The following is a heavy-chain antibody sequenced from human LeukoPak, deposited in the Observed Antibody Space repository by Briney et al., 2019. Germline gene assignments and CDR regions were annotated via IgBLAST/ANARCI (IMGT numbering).Heavy chain of an antibody. CDR3: ASSRYSSYFDY. D-gene: IGHD6-13*01. CDR2: IIPIFGAA. Sequence: GASVKVSCKTSGGTFSRYAISWVRQAPGQGLEWMGGIIPIFGAANYAQKFQGRVTITADESTSTAYMELSSLRSEDTAVYYCASSRYSSYFDYWGQGTLVTVSS. V-gene: IGHV1-69*13. J-gene: IGHJ4*02. CDR1: GGTFSRYA.